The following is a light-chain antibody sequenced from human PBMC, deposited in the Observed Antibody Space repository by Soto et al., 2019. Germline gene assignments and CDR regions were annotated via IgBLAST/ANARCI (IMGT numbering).Light chain of an antibody. J-gene: IGLJ1*01. V-gene: IGLV3-21*04. Sequence: SYELTQPPSVSVAPEKTARLTCGGDNIGSKRVHWYRQKPGQAPVLVIYYDSDRPSGIPERFSGSNSGDTATLTINRVEAGDEADYYCQVWDITTDHYVFGTGTKLTVL. CDR2: YDS. CDR1: NIGSKR. CDR3: QVWDITTDHYV.